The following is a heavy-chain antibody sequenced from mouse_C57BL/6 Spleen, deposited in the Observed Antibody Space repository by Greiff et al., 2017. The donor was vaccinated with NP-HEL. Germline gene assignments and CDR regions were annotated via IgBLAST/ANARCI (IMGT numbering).Heavy chain of an antibody. V-gene: IGHV1-7*01. J-gene: IGHJ2*01. CDR1: GYTFTSYW. Sequence: VQLQQSGAELAKPGASVKLSCKASGYTFTSYWMHWVKQRPGQGLEWIGYINPSSGYTKYNQKFKDKATLTADKSSSTAYMQLSSLTYEDSAVYYCARSVITTVVALGYWGQGTTLTVSS. CDR3: ARSVITTVVALGY. CDR2: INPSSGYT. D-gene: IGHD1-1*01.